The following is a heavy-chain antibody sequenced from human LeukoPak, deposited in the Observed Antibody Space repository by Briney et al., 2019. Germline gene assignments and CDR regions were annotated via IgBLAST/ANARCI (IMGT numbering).Heavy chain of an antibody. D-gene: IGHD3-10*01. CDR3: TKWSAFGDD. V-gene: IGHV3-23*01. Sequence: GGSLRLSCAASGFTFSSNSMTWVRQTPGKGLDWVSGISGSGDSTFYADSVKGRFTISRDNSSNTLYLQMSSLRPEDTAVYYSTKWSAFGDDWGQGTLVTVSS. J-gene: IGHJ4*02. CDR2: ISGSGDST. CDR1: GFTFSSNS.